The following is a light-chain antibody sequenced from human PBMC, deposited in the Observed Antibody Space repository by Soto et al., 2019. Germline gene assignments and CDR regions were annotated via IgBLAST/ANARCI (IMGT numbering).Light chain of an antibody. Sequence: EIVMTQSPATLSVSPGERATLSCRASQSVSIDLAWYQQTPGQAPRLLIYGASARALGIPARFSGSGSGTEFSFTVTSLQSEDFAIYYCQQYDQWPITFGQGTRLEIK. V-gene: IGKV3-15*01. CDR1: QSVSID. CDR3: QQYDQWPIT. J-gene: IGKJ5*01. CDR2: GAS.